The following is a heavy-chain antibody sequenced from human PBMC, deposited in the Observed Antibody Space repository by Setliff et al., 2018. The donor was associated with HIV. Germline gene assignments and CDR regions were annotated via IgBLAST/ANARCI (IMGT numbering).Heavy chain of an antibody. V-gene: IGHV3-23*01. CDR1: GFTFSSYA. CDR3: AKAKTQL. Sequence: GGSLRLSCAASGFTFSSYAMSWVRQAPGKGLEWVSAISSGIGTTYYADSVKGRFTISRDNSKNTLYLQMNSLRAEDTATYYCAKAKTQLWGQGKLVTVSS. CDR2: ISSGIGTT. D-gene: IGHD6-13*01. J-gene: IGHJ4*02.